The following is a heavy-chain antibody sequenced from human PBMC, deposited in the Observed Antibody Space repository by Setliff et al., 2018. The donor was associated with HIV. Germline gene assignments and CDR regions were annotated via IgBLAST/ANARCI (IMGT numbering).Heavy chain of an antibody. CDR1: GGSISSDY. CDR2: IYYSGST. V-gene: IGHV4-59*01. CDR3: ARSRTSSGYYGVTGYGMDV. J-gene: IGHJ6*02. D-gene: IGHD3-22*01. Sequence: SETLSLTCTVSGGSISSDYWSWIRQPPGKGLEWIGYIYYSGSTNYNPSLKSRVTIPVATSKNQFSLKLNSVTTADTAVYYCARSRTSSGYYGVTGYGMDVWGQGTTVTVSS.